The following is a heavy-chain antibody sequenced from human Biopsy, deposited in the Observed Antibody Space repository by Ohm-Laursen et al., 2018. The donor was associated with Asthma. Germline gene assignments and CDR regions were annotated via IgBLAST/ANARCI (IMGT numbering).Heavy chain of an antibody. CDR2: IYSGGTS. D-gene: IGHD6-19*01. Sequence: SLRLSCAASGFTVSRDHMFWVRQAPGKGLEWASVIYSGGTSDTADSVRGRFTISRDFYKNTLYLQMDSLRAEDTAVYYCARGDSSGWSHYYFGYWGQGTLVTVSS. J-gene: IGHJ4*02. V-gene: IGHV3-53*01. CDR3: ARGDSSGWSHYYFGY. CDR1: GFTVSRDH.